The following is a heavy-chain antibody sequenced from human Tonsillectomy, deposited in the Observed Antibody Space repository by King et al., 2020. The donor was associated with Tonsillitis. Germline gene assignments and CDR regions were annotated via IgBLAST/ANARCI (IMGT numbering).Heavy chain of an antibody. CDR1: GGSISSGSYY. D-gene: IGHD3-3*01. Sequence: VQLQESGPGLVKPSQTLSLTCTVSGGSISSGSYYCNWIRQPAGKGLEWIGRIYTSGSTNYNPSLKSRVTMSVDTSKNQFSLKLSSVTAADTAVYYCARALWSGYLDAFDIWGQGTMVTVSS. J-gene: IGHJ3*02. CDR2: IYTSGST. CDR3: ARALWSGYLDAFDI. V-gene: IGHV4-61*02.